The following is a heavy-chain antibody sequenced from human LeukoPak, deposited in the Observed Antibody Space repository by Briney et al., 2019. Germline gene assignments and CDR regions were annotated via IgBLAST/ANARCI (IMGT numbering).Heavy chain of an antibody. Sequence: GGSLRLSCAASGFTFSSYAMSWVRQAPGKGLEWVSAISGSGGSTYYADSVKGRFTISRDNPKNTLFLQMNSLRTEDTAVYFCARWGNDYSQFDSWGQGTLVTVS. CDR2: ISGSGGST. D-gene: IGHD4-11*01. CDR3: ARWGNDYSQFDS. J-gene: IGHJ4*02. CDR1: GFTFSSYA. V-gene: IGHV3-23*01.